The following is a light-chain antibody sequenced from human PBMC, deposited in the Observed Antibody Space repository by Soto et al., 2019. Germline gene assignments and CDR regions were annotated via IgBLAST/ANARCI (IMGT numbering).Light chain of an antibody. CDR2: SNN. J-gene: IGLJ2*01. Sequence: QSVLTQPPSASGTPGQRVTISCSGSSSNIGSNTVNWYQQLPGTAPKLLIYSNNVRPSGVPDRFSGSISGTSASLAISGLQSEDEADYYRAAWDDSLDGRVVFGGGTKLTVL. CDR3: AAWDDSLDGRVV. V-gene: IGLV1-44*01. CDR1: SSNIGSNT.